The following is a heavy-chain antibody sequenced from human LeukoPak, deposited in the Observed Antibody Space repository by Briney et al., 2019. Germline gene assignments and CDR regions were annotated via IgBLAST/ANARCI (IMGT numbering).Heavy chain of an antibody. CDR2: IYHSGST. Sequence: SETLSLTCAVSGGSISSSNWWSWVRQPPGKGLEWIGEIYHSGSTNYNPSLKSRVTISVDKSKNQFSLKLSSVTAADTAVYYCARTIAAAGPGGAFDIWGQGTMVTVSS. D-gene: IGHD6-13*01. V-gene: IGHV4-4*02. J-gene: IGHJ3*02. CDR3: ARTIAAAGPGGAFDI. CDR1: GGSISSSNW.